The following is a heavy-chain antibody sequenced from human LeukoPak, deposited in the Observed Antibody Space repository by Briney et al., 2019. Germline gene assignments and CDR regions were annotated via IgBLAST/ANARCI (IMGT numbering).Heavy chain of an antibody. V-gene: IGHV1-2*02. CDR3: ARSYYDVLTGNYMWLAP. J-gene: IGHJ5*02. CDR2: IDVKSGDT. Sequence: GASVKVSCKASGYTFTDYYIHWVRQAPGQGLEWMGWIDVKSGDTFYAQMFQGRVTLTGDTSINTAYMELSGSRSDDTAVFYCARSYYDVLTGNYMWLAPWGQGTLVTVSS. D-gene: IGHD3-9*01. CDR1: GYTFTDYY.